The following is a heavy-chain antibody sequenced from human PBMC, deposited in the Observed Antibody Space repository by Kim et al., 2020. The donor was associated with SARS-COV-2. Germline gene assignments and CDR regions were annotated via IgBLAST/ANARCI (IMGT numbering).Heavy chain of an antibody. V-gene: IGHV3-15*01. CDR1: GITFSNAW. CDR3: TTNGKEQWQLSTWDIYYYYYGMDV. CDR2: IKSSTDGGTT. J-gene: IGHJ6*02. D-gene: IGHD6-19*01. Sequence: GGSLRLSCAASGITFSNAWMSWVRQAPGKGLEWVGRIKSSTDGGTTDYAAPVKGRFTISRDDSKNTLYLQMNSLKTEDTAVYYCTTNGKEQWQLSTWDIYYYYYGMDVWGRGTTVTVSS.